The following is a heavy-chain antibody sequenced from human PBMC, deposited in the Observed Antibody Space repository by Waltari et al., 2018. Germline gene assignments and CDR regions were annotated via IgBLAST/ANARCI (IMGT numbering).Heavy chain of an antibody. CDR3: AKGARRYYYYYMDV. CDR1: GFTFDDYA. J-gene: IGHJ6*03. D-gene: IGHD6-6*01. CDR2: ISWNSGSI. Sequence: EVQLVESGGGLLQPGRSLRLSCAASGFTFDDYAMHWVRQAPGKGLEWVSGISWNSGSIGDADSVKGRFTISRDNAKNSLYLQMNSLRAEDMAVYYCAKGARRYYYYYMDVWGKGTTVTIS. V-gene: IGHV3-9*03.